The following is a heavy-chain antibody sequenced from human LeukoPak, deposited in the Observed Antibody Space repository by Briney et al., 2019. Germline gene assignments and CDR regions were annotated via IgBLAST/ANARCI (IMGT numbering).Heavy chain of an antibody. CDR3: AGGGFGEAYYYYYYMDV. CDR1: GFTFSSYV. CDR2: ISYDGSNE. J-gene: IGHJ6*03. V-gene: IGHV3-30*04. Sequence: GRSLRLSCAASGFTFSSYVMHWVRQAPGKGLEWVAIISYDGSNEYYADSVKGRFTISRDNSKNTLYLQINSLRAEDTAVYYCAGGGFGEAYYYYYYMDVWGKGTTVTVSS. D-gene: IGHD3-10*01.